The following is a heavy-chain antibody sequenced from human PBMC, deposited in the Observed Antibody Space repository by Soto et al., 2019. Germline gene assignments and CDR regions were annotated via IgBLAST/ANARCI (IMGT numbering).Heavy chain of an antibody. CDR3: ARNTMRSSGLADAFDI. D-gene: IGHD3-22*01. Sequence: SETLSLTCTVSGGSISSSSYYWGWIRQPPGKGLEWIGSIYYSGSTYYNPSLKSRVTISVDTSKNQFSLKLSSVTAVDTAVYYCARNTMRSSGLADAFDIWGQGTMVTVSS. CDR2: IYYSGST. CDR1: GGSISSSSYY. V-gene: IGHV4-39*07. J-gene: IGHJ3*02.